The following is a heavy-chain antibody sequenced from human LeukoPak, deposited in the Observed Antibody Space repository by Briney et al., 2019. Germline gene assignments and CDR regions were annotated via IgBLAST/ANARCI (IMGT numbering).Heavy chain of an antibody. J-gene: IGHJ4*02. CDR3: AKDRVSRWELHYFDY. Sequence: GGSLRLSCAASGFTFSSYAMSWVRQAPGKGLEWVSAISGSGGSTYYADSVEGRFTISRDNSKNTLYLQMNSLRAEDTAVYYCAKDRVSRWELHYFDYWGQGTLVTVSS. D-gene: IGHD1-26*01. V-gene: IGHV3-23*01. CDR1: GFTFSSYA. CDR2: ISGSGGST.